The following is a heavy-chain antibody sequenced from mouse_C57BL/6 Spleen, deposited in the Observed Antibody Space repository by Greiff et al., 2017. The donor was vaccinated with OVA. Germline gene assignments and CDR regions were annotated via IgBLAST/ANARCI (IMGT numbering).Heavy chain of an antibody. V-gene: IGHV1-69*01. CDR3: ARGRGGAMDY. CDR2: IDPSDSYT. Sequence: QVHVKQPGAELVMPGASVKLSCKASGYTFTSYWMHWVKQRPGQGLAWIGEIDPSDSYTNYNQKFKGKSTLTVDKSSSTAYMQLSSLTSEDSAVYYCARGRGGAMDYWGQGTSVTVSS. CDR1: GYTFTSYW. J-gene: IGHJ4*01.